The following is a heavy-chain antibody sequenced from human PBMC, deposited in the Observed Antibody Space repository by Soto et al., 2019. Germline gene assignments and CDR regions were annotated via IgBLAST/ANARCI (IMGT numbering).Heavy chain of an antibody. D-gene: IGHD5-18*01. V-gene: IGHV4-31*03. J-gene: IGHJ6*02. CDR1: GGSISSGGYY. CDR2: IYYSGST. CDR3: ARFVDTAMATVTSYYYGMDV. Sequence: KSSETLSLTCTVSGGSISSGGYYWSWIRQHPGKGLEWIGYIYYSGSTYYNPSLKSRVTISVDTSKNQFSLKLSSVTAADTAVYYCARFVDTAMATVTSYYYGMDVWGQGTTVTVSS.